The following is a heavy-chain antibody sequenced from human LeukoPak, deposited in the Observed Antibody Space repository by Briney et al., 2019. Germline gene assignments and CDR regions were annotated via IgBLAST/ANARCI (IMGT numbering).Heavy chain of an antibody. Sequence: GGSGTALWKASGYRLTSYDINWVREATGQLQEWMVWMNPNSGNTGYAQKFQGRVTMTRNTSISTAYMELSSLRSEDTAVYYCARGLKRRYGCSSTSCYWFDPWGQGTLVTVSS. D-gene: IGHD2-2*01. CDR2: MNPNSGNT. J-gene: IGHJ5*02. CDR1: GYRLTSYD. CDR3: ARGLKRRYGCSSTSCYWFDP. V-gene: IGHV1-8*01.